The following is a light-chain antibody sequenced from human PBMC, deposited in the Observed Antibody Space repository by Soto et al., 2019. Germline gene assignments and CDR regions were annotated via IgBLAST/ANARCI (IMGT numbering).Light chain of an antibody. Sequence: EIVLTQSPGTLSLSPGERANLSYRASQSVSSSYLAWYQQKPGQAPRLLIYGASSRATGIQDRFSGSGSGTESTLTIRRLEPEDFAVYYCKQYKNWPLFGQGTRLEIK. CDR3: KQYKNWPL. CDR2: GAS. J-gene: IGKJ5*01. CDR1: QSVSSSY. V-gene: IGKV3-20*01.